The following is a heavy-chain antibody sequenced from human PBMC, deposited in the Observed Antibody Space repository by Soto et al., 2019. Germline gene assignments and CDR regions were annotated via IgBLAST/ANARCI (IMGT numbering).Heavy chain of an antibody. V-gene: IGHV4-31*03. Sequence: SVTQSLPCTVSYGSISSGGYYWSRIRQNPGKGLEWIGYIYYSGSTYYNPSLKSRVTISVDTSKNQFSLKLSSVTAADTAVYYCAGIYSGSPGGTLRYWGQGTLVTVSS. CDR3: AGIYSGSPGGTLRY. CDR2: IYYSGST. J-gene: IGHJ4*02. D-gene: IGHD1-26*01. CDR1: YGSISSGGYY.